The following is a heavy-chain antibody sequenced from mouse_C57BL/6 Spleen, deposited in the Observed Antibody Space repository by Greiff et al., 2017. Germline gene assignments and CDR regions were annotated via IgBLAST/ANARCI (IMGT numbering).Heavy chain of an antibody. Sequence: EVKLVESGGDLVKPGGSLKLSCAASGFTFSSYGMSWVRQTPDKRLEWVATISSGGSYTYYPDSVKGRFTISRDNAKNTLYLQMSSLKSEDTAMYYCATLYYGSSYFDYWGQGTTLTVSS. CDR3: ATLYYGSSYFDY. CDR2: ISSGGSYT. CDR1: GFTFSSYG. J-gene: IGHJ2*01. D-gene: IGHD1-1*01. V-gene: IGHV5-6*01.